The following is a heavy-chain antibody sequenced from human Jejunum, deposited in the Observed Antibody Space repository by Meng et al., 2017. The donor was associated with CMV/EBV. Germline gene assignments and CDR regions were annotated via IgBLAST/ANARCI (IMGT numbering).Heavy chain of an antibody. V-gene: IGHV4-59*01. CDR2: IFYTGFA. CDR1: GGSMSNYY. D-gene: IGHD3-22*01. CDR3: AKDKRSGYPRDAFDV. Sequence: GGSMSNYYWSWIRQPPGKGLEWIGNIFYTGFANYNPSLKSRVTISLDTSKTQFSLRLSSVTAADTAVYYCAKDKRSGYPRDAFDVWGQGTLVTVSS. J-gene: IGHJ3*01.